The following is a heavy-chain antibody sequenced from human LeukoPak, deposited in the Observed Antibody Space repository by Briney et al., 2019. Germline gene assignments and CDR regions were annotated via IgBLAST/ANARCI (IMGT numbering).Heavy chain of an antibody. Sequence: PGGSLRLSCAASGFIFDSCALSWVRQAPGRGLEWVSGIGAIGGTTYYADSVKGRFTISRDNSKNTPYLQMNSLIAENTAVYYCAKSLGPISNVAARPLDYWGQGTLVTVSS. V-gene: IGHV3-23*01. CDR3: AKSLGPISNVAARPLDY. D-gene: IGHD6-6*01. CDR2: IGAIGGTT. CDR1: GFIFDSCA. J-gene: IGHJ4*02.